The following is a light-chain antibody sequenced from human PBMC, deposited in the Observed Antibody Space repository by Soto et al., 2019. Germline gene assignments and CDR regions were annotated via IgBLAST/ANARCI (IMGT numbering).Light chain of an antibody. CDR2: RDD. V-gene: IGLV1-44*01. J-gene: IGLJ2*01. Sequence: QSVLTQPPSASGTPGQSVTVSCSGGSSNIGKNPVNWYQQLPGAAPKLLIYRDDQRPSGVPDRFSASKSDASASLAISGLESEDEADYFCGTWVVGLGAPLFGGGTKLTVL. CDR1: SSNIGKNP. CDR3: GTWVVGLGAPL.